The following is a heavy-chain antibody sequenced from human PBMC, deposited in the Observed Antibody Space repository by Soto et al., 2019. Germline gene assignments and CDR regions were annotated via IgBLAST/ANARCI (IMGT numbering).Heavy chain of an antibody. V-gene: IGHV4-59*08. CDR1: GGSISSYY. D-gene: IGHD3-10*01. J-gene: IGHJ6*02. CDR2: IYYSGST. Sequence: PSETLSLTCTVSGGSISSYYWSWIRQPPGKGLEWIGYIYYSGSTNYNPSLKSRVTISVDTSKNQFSLKLSSVTAADTAVYYCARPLLYGSGSYSAEYYGMDVWGQGTTVTVSS. CDR3: ARPLLYGSGSYSAEYYGMDV.